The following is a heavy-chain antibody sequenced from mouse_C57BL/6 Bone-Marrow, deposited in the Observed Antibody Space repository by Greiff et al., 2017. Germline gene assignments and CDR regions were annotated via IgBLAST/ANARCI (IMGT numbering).Heavy chain of an antibody. Sequence: VQLQESGPGLVQPSQSLSITCTASGFSLTSYGVHWVRQSPGKGLEWLGVIWSGGSTDYNAAFISRLSISKDNSKIQVFCKMNSLQADDTAIYYCARNWGRGTSVTVSS. CDR2: IWSGGST. CDR3: ARN. V-gene: IGHV2-2*01. CDR1: GFSLTSYG. J-gene: IGHJ4*01.